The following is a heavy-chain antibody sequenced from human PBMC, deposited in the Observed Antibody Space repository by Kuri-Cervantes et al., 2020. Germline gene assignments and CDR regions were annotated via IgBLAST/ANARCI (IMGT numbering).Heavy chain of an antibody. CDR3: ARGAEYYDILTGIDY. CDR2: ISYDGSNK. Sequence: GESLKISCAASGFTFSSYGMHWVRQAPGKGLEWVAVISYDGSNKYYADSVKGRFTISRDNSKNTLYLQMNSLRAEDTAVYYCARGAEYYDILTGIDYWGQGTLVTVSS. CDR1: GFTFSSYG. V-gene: IGHV3-30*03. J-gene: IGHJ4*02. D-gene: IGHD3-9*01.